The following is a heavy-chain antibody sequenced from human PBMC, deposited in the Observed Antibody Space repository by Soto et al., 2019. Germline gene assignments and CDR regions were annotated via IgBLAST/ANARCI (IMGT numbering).Heavy chain of an antibody. CDR1: GGSVISGSYY. J-gene: IGHJ4*02. Sequence: PETLSLACTVSGGSVISGSYYWSWIRQHPGKGLDWIGYISYSGSTNYNPSLKSRVTISVDTSKNQFSLKLSSVTAADTAVYYCAREGGGRDGYNWEYYFDYWGQGALVTVSS. V-gene: IGHV4-61*01. CDR2: ISYSGST. D-gene: IGHD5-12*01. CDR3: AREGGGRDGYNWEYYFDY.